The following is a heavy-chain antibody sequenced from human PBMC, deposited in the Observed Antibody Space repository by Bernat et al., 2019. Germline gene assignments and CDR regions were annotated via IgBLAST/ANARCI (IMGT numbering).Heavy chain of an antibody. Sequence: QVHLVESGGGVVQPGRSLRLSCAASGFTFSGHAIHWVRQAPGKGLEWVAFISYDGGNKYYADSVKGRFTMSRDNSKNTLYLQMSSLTVADTAVYYCAREISESGYYFDYWGQGTLVTVSS. CDR1: GFTFSGHA. J-gene: IGHJ4*02. CDR2: ISYDGGNK. CDR3: AREISESGYYFDY. V-gene: IGHV3-30-3*01. D-gene: IGHD5-12*01.